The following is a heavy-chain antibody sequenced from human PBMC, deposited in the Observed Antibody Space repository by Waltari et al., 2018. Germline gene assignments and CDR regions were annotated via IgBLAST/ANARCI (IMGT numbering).Heavy chain of an antibody. V-gene: IGHV4-38-2*01. D-gene: IGHD4-4*01. CDR3: TRRYTRRDYSPFDF. J-gene: IGHJ4*02. CDR2: IYRSGTT. Sequence: QVQLQESGPGLVRPSEILSLTCGVSGYSISSGYYWGWIRQPPGKGLEWIGSIYRSGTTYSNPSLGSRVTMSVDTPKNQFSLKMSPVTAADTAVYYCTRRYTRRDYSPFDFWGQGTLVTVSS. CDR1: GYSISSGYY.